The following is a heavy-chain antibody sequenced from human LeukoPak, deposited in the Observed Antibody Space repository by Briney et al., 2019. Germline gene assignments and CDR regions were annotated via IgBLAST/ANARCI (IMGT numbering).Heavy chain of an antibody. J-gene: IGHJ5*02. CDR2: IYYSGST. Sequence: SETLSLTCTVSGGSISSYYWSWIRQPPGKGLEWIGYIYYSGSTNYSPSLKSRVTISVDTSKNQFSLKLSSVTAADTAVYYCARELQGYNWFDPWGQGTLVTVSS. CDR3: ARELQGYNWFDP. CDR1: GGSISSYY. V-gene: IGHV4-59*01.